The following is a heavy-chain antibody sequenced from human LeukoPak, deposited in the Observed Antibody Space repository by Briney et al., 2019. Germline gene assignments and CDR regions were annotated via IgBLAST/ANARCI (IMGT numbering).Heavy chain of an antibody. D-gene: IGHD6-19*01. CDR3: AKTTTGYSSGRYPGWPVDY. J-gene: IGHJ4*02. Sequence: GGSLRLSCAASGFTFSSYAMSWVRQAPGKGLEWVSAISGSGGSTYYADSVKGRFTISRDNSKNTLYLQMNSLSTEDTAIYYCAKTTTGYSSGRYPGWPVDYWGQGTLVTVSS. CDR2: ISGSGGST. CDR1: GFTFSSYA. V-gene: IGHV3-23*01.